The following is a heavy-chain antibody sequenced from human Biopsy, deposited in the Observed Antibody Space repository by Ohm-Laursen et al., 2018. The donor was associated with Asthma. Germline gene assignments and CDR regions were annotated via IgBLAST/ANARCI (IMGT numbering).Heavy chain of an antibody. J-gene: IGHJ6*02. Sequence: SVKVSCKISGYSLTDLSMHWVRQAPGQGLEWLGGIMTVFGTTNYAQKFQGRVTITADEATSTAYMEVTSLRSEDTAIYYCARCQVGYSSGWSLLLKKIYYSGMDVWGQGTAVTISS. V-gene: IGHV1-69*13. CDR1: GYSLTDLS. CDR3: ARCQVGYSSGWSLLLKKIYYSGMDV. D-gene: IGHD6-19*01. CDR2: IMTVFGTT.